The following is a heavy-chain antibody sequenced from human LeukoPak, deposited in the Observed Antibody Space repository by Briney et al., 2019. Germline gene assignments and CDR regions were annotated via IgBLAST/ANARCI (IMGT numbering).Heavy chain of an antibody. V-gene: IGHV4-34*01. D-gene: IGHD6-13*01. CDR1: GGPFSGYY. Sequence: SETLSLTCAVYGGPFSGYYWSWIRQPPGKGLEWIGEINHSGSTNYNPSLKSRVTISVDTSKNQFSLMLSSVTAADTAVYYCARMTGIAAAGTLRFDYWGQGTLVTVSS. J-gene: IGHJ4*02. CDR2: INHSGST. CDR3: ARMTGIAAAGTLRFDY.